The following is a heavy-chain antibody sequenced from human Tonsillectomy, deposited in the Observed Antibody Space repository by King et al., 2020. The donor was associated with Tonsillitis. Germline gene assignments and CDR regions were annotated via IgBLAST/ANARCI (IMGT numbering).Heavy chain of an antibody. J-gene: IGHJ3*02. CDR1: GFTFDDYA. CDR3: AKSCSSTSCYGGGAFDI. Sequence: VQLVESGGGLVQPGRSLRLSCAASGFTFDDYAMHWVRQAPGKGLEWVSGISWNSGSIGYADSVKGRFTISRDNAKNSLYLQMNSLRAEDTALYYCAKSCSSTSCYGGGAFDIWGQGTMVTVSS. CDR2: ISWNSGSI. V-gene: IGHV3-9*01. D-gene: IGHD2-2*01.